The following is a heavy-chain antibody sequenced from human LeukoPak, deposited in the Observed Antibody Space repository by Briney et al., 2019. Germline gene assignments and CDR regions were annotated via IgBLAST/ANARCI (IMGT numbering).Heavy chain of an antibody. CDR3: ARYCSGGRCYLGYYYYGMDV. D-gene: IGHD2-15*01. V-gene: IGHV3-33*01. CDR1: GFTFSSYG. Sequence: GGSMRLSWAASGFTFSSYGMQWVRQAPGKGLEWVAVIWYDGSNKYYADSVKGRFTISRDNSKNTLYLQMNSLRAEDTAVYYCARYCSGGRCYLGYYYYGMDVWGQGTTVTVSS. CDR2: IWYDGSNK. J-gene: IGHJ6*02.